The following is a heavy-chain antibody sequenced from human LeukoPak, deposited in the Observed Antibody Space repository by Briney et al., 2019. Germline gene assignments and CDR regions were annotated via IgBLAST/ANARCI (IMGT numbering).Heavy chain of an antibody. CDR2: ISHNGVT. V-gene: IGHV4-34*01. CDR1: GFTFSNSW. CDR3: ARVRARGEQLVPRAPD. J-gene: IGHJ4*01. D-gene: IGHD6-13*01. Sequence: GSLRLSCAASGFTFSNSWMSWVRQAPGKGLEWVGEISHNGVTNYNPSLKSRVAISVDTSKNQFSLKLSSLTAADTAVYYCARVRARGEQLVPRAPDWGHGTLVSVSS.